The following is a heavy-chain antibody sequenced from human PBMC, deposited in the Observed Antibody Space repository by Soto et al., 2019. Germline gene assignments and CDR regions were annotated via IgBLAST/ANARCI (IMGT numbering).Heavy chain of an antibody. D-gene: IGHD4-17*01. CDR3: ARDLHGDYSDY. V-gene: IGHV3-66*01. CDR1: GFTVSSNY. CDR2: IYSGGST. J-gene: IGHJ4*02. Sequence: EVQLVESGGGLVQPGGSLRLSCAASGFTVSSNYMSWVRQAPGKGLEWVSVIYSGGSTYYADSVKGRFTISRDNSKNTLYLQMNSLRAEDTGVYYCARDLHGDYSDYWGQGTLVTVSS.